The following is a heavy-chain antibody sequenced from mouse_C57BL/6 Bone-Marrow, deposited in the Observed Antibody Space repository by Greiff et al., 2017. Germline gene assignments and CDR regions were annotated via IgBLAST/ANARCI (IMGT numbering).Heavy chain of an antibody. D-gene: IGHD2-4*01. Sequence: QVQLQQPGAELVMPGASVKLSCKASGYTFTSYWMHWVKQRPGQGLEWIGEIDPSDSYTNYNQKFKGKAILTADKSSSTAYMELRSLTSEDSAVYYCTRSRDYPLYYFDYWGQGTTLTVSS. CDR2: IDPSDSYT. CDR1: GYTFTSYW. J-gene: IGHJ2*01. V-gene: IGHV1-69*01. CDR3: TRSRDYPLYYFDY.